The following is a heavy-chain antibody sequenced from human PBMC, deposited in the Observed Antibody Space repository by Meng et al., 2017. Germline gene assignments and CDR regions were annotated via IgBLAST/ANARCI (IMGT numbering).Heavy chain of an antibody. J-gene: IGHJ4*02. CDR2: IKQDGSEK. Sequence: GGSLRLSCAASGFTFSSYWMSWVRQAPGKGLEWVANIKQDGSEKYYVDSVKGRFTISRDNAKNSLYLQMNSLRAEDTAVYYCARGPLGYSSPSLKRAIDYWGQGTLVTVSS. V-gene: IGHV3-7*03. CDR3: ARGPLGYSSPSLKRAIDY. D-gene: IGHD6-13*01. CDR1: GFTFSSYW.